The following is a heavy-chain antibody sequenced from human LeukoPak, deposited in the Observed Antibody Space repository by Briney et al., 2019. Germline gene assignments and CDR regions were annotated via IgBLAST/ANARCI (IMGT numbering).Heavy chain of an antibody. D-gene: IGHD3-9*01. CDR1: GGSISSSNW. CDR3: ARDRPGDDILTGYSERTKTTRAPRAGMDV. J-gene: IGHJ6*02. CDR2: IYHSGST. V-gene: IGHV4-4*02. Sequence: SGTLSLTCAVSGGSISSSNWWSWVRQPPGKGLEWIGEIYHSGSTNYNPSLKSRVTISVDKSKNQFSLKLSSVTAADTAVYYCARDRPGDDILTGYSERTKTTRAPRAGMDVWGQGTTVTVSS.